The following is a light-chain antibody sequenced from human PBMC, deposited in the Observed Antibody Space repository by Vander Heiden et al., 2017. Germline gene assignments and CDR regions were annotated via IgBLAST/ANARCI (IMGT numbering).Light chain of an antibody. CDR2: EVS. V-gene: IGLV2-14*01. J-gene: IGLJ3*02. CDR1: SSDVGGYNY. Sequence: QSALPQPASVSASPGQSITISCTGTSSDVGGYNYVSWYQQHPGKAPKLMIYEVSNRPSGVSNRFSGSKSGNTASLTISGLQAEDEADYYCSSYTSSSTRVFGGGTKLTVL. CDR3: SSYTSSSTRV.